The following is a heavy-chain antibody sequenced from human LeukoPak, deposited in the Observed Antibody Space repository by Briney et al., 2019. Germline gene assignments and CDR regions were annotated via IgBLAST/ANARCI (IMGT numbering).Heavy chain of an antibody. J-gene: IGHJ4*02. CDR1: GGTFSSYA. CDR2: IIPIFGTA. CDR3: ARGSYYYDSSGYYLPNFDY. Sequence: SVKVSCKASGGTFSSYAISWVRQAPGQGLEWMGGIIPIFGTANYAQKFQGRVTITADESTSTAYMELSSLRSEDTAVYYCARGSYYYDSSGYYLPNFDYWGQGTLVTVSS. V-gene: IGHV1-69*13. D-gene: IGHD3-22*01.